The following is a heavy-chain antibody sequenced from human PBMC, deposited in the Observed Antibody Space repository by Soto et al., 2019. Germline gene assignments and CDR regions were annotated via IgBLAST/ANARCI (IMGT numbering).Heavy chain of an antibody. J-gene: IGHJ4*02. D-gene: IGHD6-19*01. V-gene: IGHV3-9*01. CDR3: AKGERSGGWYGAFDY. Sequence: GGSLRLSCAASGFTFDDYAMHWVRQAPGKGLEWVSGITWNSGRLDYADSVKGRFTISRDNAKNSLYLQMNSLRAEDTALYYCAKGERSGGWYGAFDYWGQGT. CDR2: ITWNSGRL. CDR1: GFTFDDYA.